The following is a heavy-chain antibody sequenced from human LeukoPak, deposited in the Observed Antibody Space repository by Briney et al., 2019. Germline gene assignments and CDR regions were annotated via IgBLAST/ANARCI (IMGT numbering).Heavy chain of an antibody. CDR1: GYTFTSYD. CDR3: ARGDWFDP. D-gene: IGHD2-21*01. J-gene: IGHJ5*02. V-gene: IGHV1-18*01. Sequence: ASVKVSCKASGYTFTSYDINWVRQAPGQGLEWMGWISGYNGNTNYAQKFEGRVAMTTDTSSSTAYMELRSLKSDDTAIYYCARGDWFDPWGQGTLVTVSS. CDR2: ISGYNGNT.